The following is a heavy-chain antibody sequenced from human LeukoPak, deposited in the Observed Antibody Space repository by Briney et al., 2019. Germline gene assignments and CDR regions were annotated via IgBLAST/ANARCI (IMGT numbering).Heavy chain of an antibody. CDR3: ARDRDYYDSSGGMNAFDI. Sequence: GGSLRLSCAASGFTFSAYSMNWVRQAPGKGLEWVSSIRSSSSYIYYADSVKGRFTISRDNAKNSLYLKMNSLRAEDTAVFYCARDRDYYDSSGGMNAFDIWGQGTMVTVSS. CDR1: GFTFSAYS. V-gene: IGHV3-21*01. CDR2: IRSSSSYI. D-gene: IGHD3-22*01. J-gene: IGHJ3*02.